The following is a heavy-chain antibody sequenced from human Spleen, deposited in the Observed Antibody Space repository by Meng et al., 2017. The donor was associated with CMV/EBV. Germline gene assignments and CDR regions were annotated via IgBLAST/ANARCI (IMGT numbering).Heavy chain of an antibody. Sequence: SGDSFTDDYIHWVRQAPGQGLEWMGWINPSSGGTNYAQKFQGRVTMTRDTSISTAYMELSRLRSDDTAVYYCARIKGRGYCGSSSCKWGQGALVTVSS. CDR2: INPSSGGT. J-gene: IGHJ4*02. D-gene: IGHD2-2*01. CDR3: ARIKGRGYCGSSSCK. CDR1: GDSFTDDY. V-gene: IGHV1-2*02.